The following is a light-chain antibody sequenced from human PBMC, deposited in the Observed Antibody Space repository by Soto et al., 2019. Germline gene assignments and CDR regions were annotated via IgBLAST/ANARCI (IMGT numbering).Light chain of an antibody. CDR1: QAIGSH. J-gene: IGKJ1*01. CDR2: AAS. Sequence: DIQMTQSPSSLSASLGDRVTITCRASQAIGSHLAWYQQKPGKVPKLLINAASTLQLGVPSRFSGSGSGTDFTLTISSLQPDDYATYYCQKYNSVPRTFGQGTKVEVK. CDR3: QKYNSVPRT. V-gene: IGKV1-27*01.